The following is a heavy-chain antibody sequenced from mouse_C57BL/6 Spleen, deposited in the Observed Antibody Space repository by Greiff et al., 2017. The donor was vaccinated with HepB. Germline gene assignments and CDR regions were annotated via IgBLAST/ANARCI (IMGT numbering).Heavy chain of an antibody. J-gene: IGHJ2*01. Sequence: VKLQESGAELARPGASVKMSCKASGYTFTSYTMHWVKQRPGQGLEWIGYINPSSGYTKYNQKFKDKATLTADKSSSTAYMQLSSLTSEDSAVYYCAGYYGSSHYFDYWGQGTTLTVSS. V-gene: IGHV1-4*01. D-gene: IGHD1-1*01. CDR3: AGYYGSSHYFDY. CDR2: INPSSGYT. CDR1: GYTFTSYT.